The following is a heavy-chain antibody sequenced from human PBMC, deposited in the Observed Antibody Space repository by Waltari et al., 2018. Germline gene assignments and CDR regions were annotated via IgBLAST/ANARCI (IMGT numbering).Heavy chain of an antibody. D-gene: IGHD6-6*01. V-gene: IGHV4-34*01. CDR2: INHSGST. CDR1: GGSFSGYY. CDR3: ARPRIAARLVRAFDI. J-gene: IGHJ3*02. Sequence: QVQLQQWGAGLLKPSETLSLTCAVYGGSFSGYYWSWIRQPPGKGLEWIGEINHSGSTNYNPSLKSRVTISVDTSKNQFSLKLSSVTAADTAVYYCARPRIAARLVRAFDIWGQGTMVTVSS.